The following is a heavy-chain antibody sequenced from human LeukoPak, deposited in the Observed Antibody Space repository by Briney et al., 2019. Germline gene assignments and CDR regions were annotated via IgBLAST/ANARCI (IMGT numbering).Heavy chain of an antibody. CDR1: GFIFSTYG. CDR3: ARERGSGSHYAIDI. Sequence: AGSLTLSCAASGFIFSTYGMHWVRQAPGKGLEWVAVVCYDGSNRNYADSVNGRFTTSRDNSKNTVYLQMNSLRGEDTSVYYCARERGSGSHYAIDIWGQGTMVTVSS. J-gene: IGHJ3*02. CDR2: VCYDGSNR. D-gene: IGHD3-10*01. V-gene: IGHV3-33*01.